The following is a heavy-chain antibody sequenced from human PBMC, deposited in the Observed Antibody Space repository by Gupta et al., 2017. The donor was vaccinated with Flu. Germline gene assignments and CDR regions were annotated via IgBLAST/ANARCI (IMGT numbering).Heavy chain of an antibody. J-gene: IGHJ4*02. V-gene: IGHV4-39*01. D-gene: IGHD3-22*01. CDR1: GGSISTTDYYY. CDR3: ARQWYYSDSSGYYYHFDY. CDR2: MYYSGNT. Sequence: QLQLQESGPGLVKPSETLSLTCSVSGGSISTTDYYYWGWIRQSPGKGLEWIGSMYYSGNTYYKSSLKSRVTMSVDMSKNQFSLRLSSVTAADTAVYYCARQWYYSDSSGYYYHFDYWGQGTLVTVSS.